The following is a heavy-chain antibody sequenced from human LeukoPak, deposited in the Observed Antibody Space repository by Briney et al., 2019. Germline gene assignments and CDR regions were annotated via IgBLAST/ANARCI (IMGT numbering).Heavy chain of an antibody. CDR2: IYTSGST. Sequence: PSQTLSLTCAVSGGSISSGGYSWSWIRQPAGKGLEWIGRIYTSGSTNYNPSLKSRVTISVDTSKSQFSLKLSSVTAADTAMYYCARDVIGGLDYWGQGTLVTVSS. CDR1: GGSISSGGYS. D-gene: IGHD3-22*01. J-gene: IGHJ4*02. V-gene: IGHV4-61*02. CDR3: ARDVIGGLDY.